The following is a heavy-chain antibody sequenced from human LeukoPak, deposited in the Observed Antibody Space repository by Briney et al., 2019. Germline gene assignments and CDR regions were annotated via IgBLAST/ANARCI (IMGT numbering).Heavy chain of an antibody. D-gene: IGHD6-19*01. J-gene: IGHJ4*02. CDR1: GGSISSYY. CDR2: MFYSGSS. Sequence: SETLSLTCTVSGGSISSYYWTWIRQPPGKGLEWIGYMFYSGSSKYNPSLRSRVTISVDTSKNQISLKLSSVTAADTAVYYCARFNRNSSGWIDYWGQGTLVTVSS. V-gene: IGHV4-59*01. CDR3: ARFNRNSSGWIDY.